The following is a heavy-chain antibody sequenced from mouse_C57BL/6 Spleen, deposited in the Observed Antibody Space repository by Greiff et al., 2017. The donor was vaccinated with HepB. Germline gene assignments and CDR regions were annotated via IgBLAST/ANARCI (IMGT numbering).Heavy chain of an antibody. CDR1: GYTFTSYW. J-gene: IGHJ2*01. D-gene: IGHD4-1*01. CDR2: IDPSDSYT. CDR3: ARLGPYDFDY. Sequence: QVQLQQPGAELVMPGASVKLSCKASGYTFTSYWMHWVKQRPGQGREWIGEIDPSDSYTNYNQKFKGKSTLTVDKSSSTAYMPLSSLTSEDAAVCDCARLGPYDFDYWGQGTTLTVSS. V-gene: IGHV1-69*01.